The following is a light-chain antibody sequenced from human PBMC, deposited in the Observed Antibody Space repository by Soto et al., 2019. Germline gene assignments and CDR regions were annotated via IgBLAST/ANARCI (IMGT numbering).Light chain of an antibody. CDR2: ATS. Sequence: EVVVTQSPATLSVSPGERATLSRRASQTISSNLAWYQQKPGQAPRLLIYATSTRATGVPARFSGSGSGREFTLTINSLQSEDFAVYYCQQYNNWPAGTFGQGTKLEIK. J-gene: IGKJ2*02. CDR3: QQYNNWPAGT. V-gene: IGKV3-15*01. CDR1: QTISSN.